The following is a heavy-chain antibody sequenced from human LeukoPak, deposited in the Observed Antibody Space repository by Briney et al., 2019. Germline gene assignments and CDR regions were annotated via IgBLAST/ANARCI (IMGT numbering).Heavy chain of an antibody. CDR1: GFTVSSNY. V-gene: IGHV3-53*01. Sequence: GGSLRLSCAASGFTVSSNYMSWVRQAPGKGLEWVSLIYSGGSTYYADSVKGRFTISRDNSKNTLYLQMNSLRAEDTAVYYCARAKGGYSYGPIYFDYWGQGTLVTVSS. CDR2: IYSGGST. J-gene: IGHJ4*02. D-gene: IGHD5-18*01. CDR3: ARAKGGYSYGPIYFDY.